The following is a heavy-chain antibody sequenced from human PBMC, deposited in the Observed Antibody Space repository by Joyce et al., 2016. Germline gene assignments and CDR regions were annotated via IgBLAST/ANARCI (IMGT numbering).Heavy chain of an antibody. Sequence: QRKLGQPGAEVKRHGATGRFSCRASGYTFTGFYMHWVRQAPGQGLEWMGWLNPNNGDTDYAQKLQGRVTMTRDTSIRTAYMELTRLRSDDTAVYYCARRTWHNAFDIWGQGTIVTVSS. CDR1: GYTFTGFY. CDR2: LNPNNGDT. CDR3: ARRTWHNAFDI. D-gene: IGHD1/OR15-1a*01. V-gene: IGHV1-2*02. J-gene: IGHJ3*02.